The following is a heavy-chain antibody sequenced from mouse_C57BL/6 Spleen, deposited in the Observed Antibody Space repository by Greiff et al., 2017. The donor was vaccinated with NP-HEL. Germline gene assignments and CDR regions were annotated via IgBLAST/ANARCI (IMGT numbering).Heavy chain of an antibody. D-gene: IGHD2-5*01. J-gene: IGHJ4*01. CDR3: ARGAYYSNYGGYYYAMDY. V-gene: IGHV1-52*01. Sequence: VQLQQPGAELVRPGSSVKLSCKASGYTFTSYWMHWVKQRPIQGLEWIGNIDPSDSETHYNQKFKDKATLTVDKSSSTAYMQLSSLTSEDSAVYYCARGAYYSNYGGYYYAMDYWGQGTSVTVSS. CDR1: GYTFTSYW. CDR2: IDPSDSET.